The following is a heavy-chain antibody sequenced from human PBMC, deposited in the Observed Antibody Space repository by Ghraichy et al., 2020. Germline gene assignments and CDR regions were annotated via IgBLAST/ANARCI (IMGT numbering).Heavy chain of an antibody. CDR1: GFTFSSYS. Sequence: GGSLRLSCAASGFTFSSYSMNWVRQAPGKGLEWVSSISSSSSYIYYADSVKGRFTISRDNAKNSLYLQMNSLRAEDTAVYYCARVGPVPDYYYYGMDVWGQGTTVTVSS. CDR3: ARVGPVPDYYYYGMDV. J-gene: IGHJ6*02. V-gene: IGHV3-21*01. CDR2: ISSSSSYI.